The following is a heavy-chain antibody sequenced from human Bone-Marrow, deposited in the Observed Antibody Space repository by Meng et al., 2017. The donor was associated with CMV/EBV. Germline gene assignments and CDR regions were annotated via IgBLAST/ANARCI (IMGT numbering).Heavy chain of an antibody. CDR3: AKQNDILTGYVDY. CDR2: ISGSGSST. CDR1: GFTFRSSA. V-gene: IGHV3-23*01. J-gene: IGHJ4*02. D-gene: IGHD3-9*01. Sequence: ASGFTFRSSAMSWVRQAAGKGLEWVSGISGSGSSTYYTDSVKGRFTISRDNSKNTVYLQMNSLRAEDTAVYYCAKQNDILTGYVDYWGQGTLVTVSS.